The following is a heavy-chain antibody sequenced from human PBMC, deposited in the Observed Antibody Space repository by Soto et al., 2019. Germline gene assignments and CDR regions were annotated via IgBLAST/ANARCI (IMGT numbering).Heavy chain of an antibody. CDR3: ARNAGYHLLPGAYYYLDV. D-gene: IGHD2-2*01. V-gene: IGHV4-39*01. J-gene: IGHJ6*03. CDR1: GGSISSSSYY. CDR2: IYYSGST. Sequence: SETLSLTCTVSGGSISSSSYYWGWIRQPPGKGLECIGTIYYSGSTYYNPSLKSRVTISVDTSKNQFSLKLSSVTAADTAVYFCARNAGYHLLPGAYYYLDVWGKGTTVTVSS.